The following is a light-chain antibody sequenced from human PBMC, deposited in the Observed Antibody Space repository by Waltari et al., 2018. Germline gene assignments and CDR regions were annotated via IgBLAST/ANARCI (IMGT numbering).Light chain of an antibody. CDR2: EFN. Sequence: QADLTQPPSLCRSPGRTVHITYNDTPRDFGIDNRVSWYQKPPGTPPNPVIYEFNNRPSGVPDRFSGSKSANTASLTISGLQAEYEADYYCSSWTGSPVFGGGTKLTVL. CDR3: SSWTGSPV. V-gene: IGLV2-18*02. CDR1: PRDFGIDNR. J-gene: IGLJ3*02.